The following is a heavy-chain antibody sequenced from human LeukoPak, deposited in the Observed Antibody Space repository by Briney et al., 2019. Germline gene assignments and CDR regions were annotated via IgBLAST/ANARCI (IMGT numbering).Heavy chain of an antibody. D-gene: IGHD1-26*01. Sequence: GGSLRLSCAASGFTFSNFWMHWVRQAPGKGLVWVALIYGDGSFTRYADSVKGRFTISRDNAKNSLYLQMNSLRAEDTAVYYCVRDLGGRSGHWGQGTLVTVSS. CDR2: IYGDGSFT. CDR1: GFTFSNFW. CDR3: VRDLGGRSGH. J-gene: IGHJ4*02. V-gene: IGHV3-74*01.